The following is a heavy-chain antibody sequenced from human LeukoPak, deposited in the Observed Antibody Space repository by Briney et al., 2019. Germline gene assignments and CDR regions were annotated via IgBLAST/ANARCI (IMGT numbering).Heavy chain of an antibody. J-gene: IGHJ4*02. CDR3: ARFYGSGSYYLD. Sequence: PGGSLRPSCAASGFTFNIYWMSWVRQAPGKGLEWVANIKQDGSEKYYVDSVKGRFTVSRDNAKNSLYLQMNSLRAEDTAVYYCARFYGSGSYYLDWGQGTLVTVSS. D-gene: IGHD3-10*01. CDR1: GFTFNIYW. V-gene: IGHV3-7*04. CDR2: IKQDGSEK.